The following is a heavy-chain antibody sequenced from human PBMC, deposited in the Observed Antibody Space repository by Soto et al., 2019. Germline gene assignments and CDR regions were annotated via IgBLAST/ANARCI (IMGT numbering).Heavy chain of an antibody. V-gene: IGHV2-5*01. CDR2: VYWHDDL. D-gene: IGHD1-7*01. CDR1: GFSLTTIGVG. Sequence: GSGPTLVNPTQTLTLTCTVSGFSLTTIGVGVGWIRQSPGKGLGWLASVYWHDDLRYNPSLKDRLTISRDTSKNQVVLTMTNMDPVDTATYYCARAYDWNYAWGQGSLVTVSS. J-gene: IGHJ5*02. CDR3: ARAYDWNYA.